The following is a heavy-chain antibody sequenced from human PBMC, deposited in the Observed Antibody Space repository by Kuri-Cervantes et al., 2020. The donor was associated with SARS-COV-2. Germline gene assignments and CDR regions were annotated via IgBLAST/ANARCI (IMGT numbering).Heavy chain of an antibody. V-gene: IGHV3-23*03. CDR3: ALSRGLVGNYFDY. CDR2: IYSGGSST. CDR1: GYSISSGYY. Sequence: GGSLRLSCAVSGYSISSGYYWGWIRQPPGKGLEWVSVIYSGGSSTYYADSVKGRFTISRDNSKNTLYLQMNSLRAEDTAVYYCALSRGLVGNYFDYWGQGALVTVSS. D-gene: IGHD6-19*01. J-gene: IGHJ4*02.